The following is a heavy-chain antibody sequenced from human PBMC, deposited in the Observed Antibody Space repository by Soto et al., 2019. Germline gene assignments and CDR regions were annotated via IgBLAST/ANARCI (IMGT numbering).Heavy chain of an antibody. Sequence: PGGSLRLSCAASGFTFSSYSMNWVRQAPGKGLEWVSSISSSSSYIYYADSVKGRFTISRDNAKNSLYLQMDSLRAEDTAVYYCARFYDSGGYYFDYWGQGTLVTVSS. V-gene: IGHV3-21*01. J-gene: IGHJ4*02. D-gene: IGHD3-22*01. CDR2: ISSSSSYI. CDR3: ARFYDSGGYYFDY. CDR1: GFTFSSYS.